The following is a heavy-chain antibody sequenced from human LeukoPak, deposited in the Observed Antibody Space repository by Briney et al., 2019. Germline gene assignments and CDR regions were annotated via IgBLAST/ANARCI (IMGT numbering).Heavy chain of an antibody. J-gene: IGHJ4*02. V-gene: IGHV4-39*07. CDR1: GGSISSSSYY. CDR2: IYYSGST. Sequence: SETLSLTCTVSGGSISSSSYYWGWIRQPPGKGLEWIGSIYYSGSTYYNPSLKSRVTISVDTSKNQFSLKLSSVTAADTAVYYCARLGYCSSTSCYGHATFDYWGQGTLVTVSS. D-gene: IGHD2-2*01. CDR3: ARLGYCSSTSCYGHATFDY.